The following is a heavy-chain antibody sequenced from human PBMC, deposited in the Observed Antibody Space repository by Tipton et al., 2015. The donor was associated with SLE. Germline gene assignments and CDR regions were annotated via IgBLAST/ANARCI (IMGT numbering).Heavy chain of an antibody. V-gene: IGHV1-18*01. CDR2: ISAYNGNT. J-gene: IGHJ3*02. Sequence: QLVQSGAEVKKPGASVKVSCKTSGYIFTTHDINWVRQASGQGLEWMGWISAYNGNTNYAQKLQGRVTMTTDTSTSTAYMELRSLRSDDTAAYYCATYSSSWPDAFDIWGQGTMVTVSS. CDR3: ATYSSSWPDAFDI. D-gene: IGHD6-13*01. CDR1: GYIFTTHD.